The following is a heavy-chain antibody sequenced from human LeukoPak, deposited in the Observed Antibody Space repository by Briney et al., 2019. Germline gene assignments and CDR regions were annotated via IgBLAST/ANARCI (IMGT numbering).Heavy chain of an antibody. CDR1: GGSISSSSYY. CDR2: IYYSGST. Sequence: SETLSLTCTVSGGSISSSSYYWGWIRQPPGKGLEWIESIYYSGSTYYNPSLKSRVTISVDTSKNQFSLKLSSVTAADTAVYYCARSHGSITMIVVVISSFDYWGQGTLVTVSS. CDR3: ARSHGSITMIVVVISSFDY. J-gene: IGHJ4*02. V-gene: IGHV4-39*07. D-gene: IGHD3-22*01.